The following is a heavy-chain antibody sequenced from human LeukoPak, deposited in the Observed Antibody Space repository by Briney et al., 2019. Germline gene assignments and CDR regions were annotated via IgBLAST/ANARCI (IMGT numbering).Heavy chain of an antibody. CDR1: GFTFSSYA. V-gene: IGHV3-30-3*01. CDR3: ARDGEPVLLWFGELLPYNWFDP. CDR2: ISYDGSNK. D-gene: IGHD3-10*01. J-gene: IGHJ5*02. Sequence: PGGSLRLSCAASGFTFSSYAMHWVRQAPGKGLEWVAVISYDGSNKYYADSVKGRFTISRDNSKNTLYLQMNSLRAEDTAVYYCARDGEPVLLWFGELLPYNWFDPWGQGTLVTVSS.